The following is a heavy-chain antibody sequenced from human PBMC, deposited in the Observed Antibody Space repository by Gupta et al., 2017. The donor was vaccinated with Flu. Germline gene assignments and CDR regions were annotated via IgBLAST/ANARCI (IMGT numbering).Heavy chain of an antibody. CDR1: GFTFRSYA. V-gene: IGHV3-23*01. J-gene: IGHJ4*02. CDR2: IRASGVTT. Sequence: EVQLLESGGGLVQPGGSLRFSCAASGFTFRSYAMNWVRQAPGKGLEWGSSIRASGVTTYDADSVKGRFTISRDNSKNMLFLQMNSLRAEDTAIYYCARDYQSSGNYRAMFDHWGQGSRVNVSA. D-gene: IGHD1-7*01. CDR3: ARDYQSSGNYRAMFDH.